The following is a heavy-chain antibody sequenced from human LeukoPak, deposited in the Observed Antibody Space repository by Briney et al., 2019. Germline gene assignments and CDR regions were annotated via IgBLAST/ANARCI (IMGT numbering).Heavy chain of an antibody. Sequence: PSETLSLTCTVSGGSLSSSSYYWGWLRQPPGRGLEGLGSIYYSGSTYYIPSLKSRVTISVDTSKNQFSLKLSSVPAAYTAVYYCARQNYYYDSSGYYYEVGYFDYWGQGTLVTVSS. CDR2: IYYSGST. J-gene: IGHJ4*02. CDR3: ARQNYYYDSSGYYYEVGYFDY. V-gene: IGHV4-39*01. D-gene: IGHD3-22*01. CDR1: GGSLSSSSYY.